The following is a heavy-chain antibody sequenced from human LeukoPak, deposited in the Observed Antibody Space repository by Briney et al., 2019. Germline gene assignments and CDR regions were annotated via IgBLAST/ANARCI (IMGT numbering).Heavy chain of an antibody. J-gene: IGHJ6*02. CDR2: INPNSGGT. CDR1: GYTLTELS. D-gene: IGHD2-2*01. Sequence: GASVKVSCKVSGYTLTELSMHWVRQAPGQGLEWMGRINPNSGGTNYAQKFQGRVTMTRDTSISTAYMELSRLRSDDTAVYYCARVGGYCSSTSCSRWNYGMDVWGQGTTVTVSS. CDR3: ARVGGYCSSTSCSRWNYGMDV. V-gene: IGHV1-2*06.